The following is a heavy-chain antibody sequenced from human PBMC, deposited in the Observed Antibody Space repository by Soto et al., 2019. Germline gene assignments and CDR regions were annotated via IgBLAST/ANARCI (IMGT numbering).Heavy chain of an antibody. V-gene: IGHV4-30-2*03. CDR3: ATSYGNAWYTY. D-gene: IGHD6-13*01. CDR2: VYYSGST. J-gene: IGHJ4*02. CDR1: GFIFSRYA. Sequence: LRLSCAASGFIFSRYAMSWVRQAPGKGLEWIGSVYYSGSTYYNPSLKSRVTISVDRSKNQFTLQLTSLSAEDTAVYYCATSYGNAWYTYWGQGTQVTVSS.